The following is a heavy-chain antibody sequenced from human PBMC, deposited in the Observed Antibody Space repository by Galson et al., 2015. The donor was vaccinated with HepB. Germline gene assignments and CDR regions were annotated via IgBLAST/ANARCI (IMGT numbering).Heavy chain of an antibody. V-gene: IGHV4-4*02. Sequence: SETLSLTCAVSGGSISSSNWWSWVRQPPGKGLEWIGEIYHSGSTNYNPSLKSRVTISVDKSKNQFSLKLSSVTAADTAVYYCASNIAAAQQSAFDIWGQGTMVTVSS. J-gene: IGHJ3*02. D-gene: IGHD6-13*01. CDR3: ASNIAAAQQSAFDI. CDR1: GGSISSSNW. CDR2: IYHSGST.